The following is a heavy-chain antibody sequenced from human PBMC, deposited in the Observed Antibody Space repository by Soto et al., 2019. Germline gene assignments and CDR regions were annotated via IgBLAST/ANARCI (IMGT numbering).Heavy chain of an antibody. CDR2: ISWNSGSI. J-gene: IGHJ4*02. CDR1: GFTFDDYS. CDR3: AKDIGHVWGGVGGY. V-gene: IGHV3-9*01. D-gene: IGHD3-16*01. Sequence: PGGSLRLSCAASGFTFDDYSMHWVRQAPGKGLEWVSGISWNSGSIGYADSVKGRFTISRDNAKNSLYLQMNSLRAEDTALYYCAKDIGHVWGGVGGYWGQGTLVTVSS.